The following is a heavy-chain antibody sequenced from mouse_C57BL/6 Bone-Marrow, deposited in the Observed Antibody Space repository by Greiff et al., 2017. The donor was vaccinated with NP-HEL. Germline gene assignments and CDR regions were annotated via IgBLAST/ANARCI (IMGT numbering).Heavy chain of an antibody. Sequence: EVQRVESGGGLVKPGGSLKLSCAASGFTFSSYAMSWVRQTPAKRLEWVATISDGGSYTYYPDNVKGRFTISRDNAKNNLYLQMSHLKTEDTTMYYCARDQWLLPYFDYWGQGTTLTVSS. CDR2: ISDGGSYT. V-gene: IGHV5-4*01. CDR1: GFTFSSYA. J-gene: IGHJ2*01. D-gene: IGHD2-3*01. CDR3: ARDQWLLPYFDY.